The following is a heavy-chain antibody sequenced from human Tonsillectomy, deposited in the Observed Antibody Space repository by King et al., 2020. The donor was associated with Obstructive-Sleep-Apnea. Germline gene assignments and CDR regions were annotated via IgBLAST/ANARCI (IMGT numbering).Heavy chain of an antibody. CDR2: INQSGST. CDR3: ARGRQQLAY. CDR1: GGSFSGYY. V-gene: IGHV4-34*01. D-gene: IGHD6-13*01. J-gene: IGHJ4*02. Sequence: VQLQQWGAGLLKPSETLSLTCAVYGGSFSGYYWSWIRQPPGKGLEWIGEINQSGSTNYNPSLKSRVTISVDTSKNQFSLKLSSVTAADTAVYYCARGRQQLAYWGQGTLVTVSS.